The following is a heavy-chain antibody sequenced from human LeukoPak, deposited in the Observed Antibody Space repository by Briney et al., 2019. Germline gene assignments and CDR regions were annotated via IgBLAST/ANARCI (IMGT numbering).Heavy chain of an antibody. CDR1: GGSISSGDYY. D-gene: IGHD6-13*01. V-gene: IGHV4-30-4*01. J-gene: IGHJ4*02. CDR2: IYYSGST. CDR3: ARAPRIAAAFDDY. Sequence: PSQTLSLTCTVSGGSISSGDYYWSWIRQPPGKGLEWIGYIYYSGSTYYNPSLKSRVTISVDTSKNQFSLKLSSVTAADTAVYYCARAPRIAAAFDDYWGQGTLVTVSS.